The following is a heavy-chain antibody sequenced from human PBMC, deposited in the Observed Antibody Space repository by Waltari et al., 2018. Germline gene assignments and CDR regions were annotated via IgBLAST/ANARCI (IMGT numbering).Heavy chain of an antibody. CDR1: GFRFSNYW. V-gene: IGHV3-74*03. CDR2: ISNDESSM. J-gene: IGHJ4*02. D-gene: IGHD6-13*01. Sequence: EEQLLESGGGLVQPGDSLRLSCAASGFRFSNYWMNWVRQAPGKGLVWVARISNDESSMTYADSVKGRFTSSRDNAKNTLYLQMNSLRAEDTAVYYCASSLGVAAAVDYWGQGTLVTVSS. CDR3: ASSLGVAAAVDY.